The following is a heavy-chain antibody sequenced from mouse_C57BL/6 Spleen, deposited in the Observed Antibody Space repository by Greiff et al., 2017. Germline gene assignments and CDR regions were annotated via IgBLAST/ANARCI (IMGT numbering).Heavy chain of an antibody. CDR3: ARWDGSAWFAY. CDR2: IDPSDSET. J-gene: IGHJ3*01. Sequence: QVQLQQPGAELVRPGSSVKLSCKASGYTFTSYWMHWVKQRPIQGLEWIGNIDPSDSETSYNQKFKDKATLTVDKSSSPAYMQLSSLTSEYAAFYYCARWDGSAWFAYWGQGTLVTVSA. CDR1: GYTFTSYW. D-gene: IGHD2-3*01. V-gene: IGHV1-52*01.